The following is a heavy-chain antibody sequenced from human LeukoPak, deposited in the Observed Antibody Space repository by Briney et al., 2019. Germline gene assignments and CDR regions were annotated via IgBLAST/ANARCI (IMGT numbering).Heavy chain of an antibody. CDR2: IYYSGST. CDR1: GGSISGYY. V-gene: IGHV4-59*01. J-gene: IGHJ3*02. D-gene: IGHD3-16*01. Sequence: SETLSLTCTVSGGSISGYYWSWIRQPPGKGLEWIGYIYYSGSTNYNPSLKSRVTISVDTSKNQFSLKLSSVTAADTAVYYCARATYLGAFDIWGQGTMVTVSS. CDR3: ARATYLGAFDI.